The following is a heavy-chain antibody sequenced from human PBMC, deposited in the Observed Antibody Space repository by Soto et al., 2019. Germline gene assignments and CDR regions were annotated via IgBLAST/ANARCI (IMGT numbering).Heavy chain of an antibody. CDR2: ISYDGSDK. CDR1: GFTFSSYA. CDR3: ARGYSLAVVAPGY. J-gene: IGHJ4*02. D-gene: IGHD3-22*01. Sequence: ESGGGVVQPGRSLRLSCAASGFTFSSYAMHWVRQTPGKGLEWVAVISYDGSDKYYADSVKGRFTISRDNSKNTLYLQMNSLRAEDTSVYYCARGYSLAVVAPGYWGQGILVTVSS. V-gene: IGHV3-30-3*01.